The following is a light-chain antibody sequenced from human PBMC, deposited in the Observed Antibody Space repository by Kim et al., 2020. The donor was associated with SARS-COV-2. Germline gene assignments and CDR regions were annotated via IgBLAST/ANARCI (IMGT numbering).Light chain of an antibody. CDR1: QDIRNY. J-gene: IGKJ5*01. CDR3: QQFDHLPIT. CDR2: DAS. Sequence: DIQLTQSPSSLSASVGDRVTITCQASQDIRNYLNWYQQKPGKAPKLLIYDASNLGIGVPSRFSGSGSGTHFTFTISSLQPEDTATYYCQQFDHLPITFGQGTRLEIK. V-gene: IGKV1-33*01.